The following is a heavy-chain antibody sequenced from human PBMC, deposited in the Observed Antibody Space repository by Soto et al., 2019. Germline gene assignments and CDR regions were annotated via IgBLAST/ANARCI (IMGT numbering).Heavy chain of an antibody. CDR1: EGTFNSHV. CDR3: ARGGTLYESSQKYYQYGLDV. CDR2: ILPLFGTT. V-gene: IGHV1-69*01. Sequence: QVQLVQSRSEVKKPGSSVRVSCRASEGTFNSHVVSWVRQAPGQGLQWMGGILPLFGTTNYAHQLEGRVTITADSSTATSFLELSGLRPGDTSVYYCARGGTLYESSQKYYQYGLDVWGQGTTVIVS. D-gene: IGHD2-15*01. J-gene: IGHJ6*02.